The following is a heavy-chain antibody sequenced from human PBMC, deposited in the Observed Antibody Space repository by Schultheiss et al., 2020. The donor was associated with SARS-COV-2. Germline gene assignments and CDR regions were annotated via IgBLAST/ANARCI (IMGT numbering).Heavy chain of an antibody. CDR1: GFTFSSYA. CDR3: ARAGYCSGGSCPGGTFDP. CDR2: ISYDGSNK. D-gene: IGHD2-15*01. J-gene: IGHJ5*02. V-gene: IGHV3-30*01. Sequence: GGSLRLSCAASGFTFSSYAMHWVRQAPGKGLEWVAVISYDGSNKYYADSVKGRFTISRDNSKNTLYLQMNSLRAEDTAVYYCARAGYCSGGSCPGGTFDPWGQGTLVTVSS.